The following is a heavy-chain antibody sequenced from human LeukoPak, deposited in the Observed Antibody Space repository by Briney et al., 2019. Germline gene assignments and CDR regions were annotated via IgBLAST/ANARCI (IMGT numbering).Heavy chain of an antibody. CDR3: AKDTDPTYYDFWSGYYTGRALDY. V-gene: IGHV3-23*01. D-gene: IGHD3-3*01. CDR1: GFTFSSYA. J-gene: IGHJ4*02. CDR2: ISGSGGST. Sequence: GGSLRLSCAASGFTFSSYAMSWVRQAPGKGLEWVSAISGSGGSTYYADSVKGRFTISRDNSKNTLYLQMNSLRAEDTAVYYCAKDTDPTYYDFWSGYYTGRALDYWGQGTLVTVSS.